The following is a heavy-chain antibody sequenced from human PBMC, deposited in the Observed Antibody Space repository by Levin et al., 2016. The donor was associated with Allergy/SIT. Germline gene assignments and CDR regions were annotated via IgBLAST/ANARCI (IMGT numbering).Heavy chain of an antibody. D-gene: IGHD3-3*01. CDR1: GFTFSGYW. Sequence: GESLKISCAASGFTFSGYWMHWVRQVPGKGLVWVSRTNSAGSSTAYADSVKGRFTISRDNAKNTLYLQMNSLRAEDTAVYYCARVSLFGWFDSWGQGTLVTVSS. CDR2: TNSAGSST. CDR3: ARVSLFGWFDS. V-gene: IGHV3-74*01. J-gene: IGHJ5*01.